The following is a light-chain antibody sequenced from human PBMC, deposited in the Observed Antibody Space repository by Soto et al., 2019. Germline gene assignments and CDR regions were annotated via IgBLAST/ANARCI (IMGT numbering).Light chain of an antibody. CDR1: ETVDTSS. Sequence: EIVLTQSPGTLSLSPGETATLSCRASETVDTSSLGWYQQKPGRAPSLLIYSASRRATGIPDRFDASGSATDFTLTISRLEPEDFAVYYCHQYGSSPLTFDGGTKVEI. CDR3: HQYGSSPLT. CDR2: SAS. J-gene: IGKJ4*01. V-gene: IGKV3-20*01.